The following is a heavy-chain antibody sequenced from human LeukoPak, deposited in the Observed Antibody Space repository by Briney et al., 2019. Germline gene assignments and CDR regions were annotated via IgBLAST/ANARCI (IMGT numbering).Heavy chain of an antibody. J-gene: IGHJ3*01. D-gene: IGHD6-13*01. V-gene: IGHV3-9*01. CDR2: ISWNSGSI. Sequence: PGGSLRLSCAASGFTFDDYAMHWVRQAPGKGLEWVSGISWNSGSIGYADSVKGRFTISRDNAKNSLYLQMNSLRAEDTALYYCAKDPGYSSSWYSWGQGTMVTVSS. CDR3: AKDPGYSSSWYS. CDR1: GFTFDDYA.